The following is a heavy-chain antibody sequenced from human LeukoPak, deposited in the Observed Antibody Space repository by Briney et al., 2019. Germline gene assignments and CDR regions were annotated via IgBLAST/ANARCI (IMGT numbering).Heavy chain of an antibody. D-gene: IGHD2-2*01. V-gene: IGHV1-69*06. Sequence: SVKVSCKASGGTFSSYAISWVRQAPGQGLEWMGGIIPIFGTANYAQKFQGRVTITADKSTSTAYMELSSLRSEDTAVYYCATDREYCSSTSCYYRIAEYFQHWGQGTLVTVSS. CDR3: ATDREYCSSTSCYYRIAEYFQH. CDR1: GGTFSSYA. J-gene: IGHJ1*01. CDR2: IIPIFGTA.